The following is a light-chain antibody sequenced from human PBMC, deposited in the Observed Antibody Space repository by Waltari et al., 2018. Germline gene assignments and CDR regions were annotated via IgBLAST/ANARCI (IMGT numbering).Light chain of an antibody. CDR1: QSVSSN. V-gene: IGKV3-15*01. Sequence: EIVMTQSQATLSVSPGERVTLSCRASQSVSSNLAWYQQKPGQAPRLLIYDASARATGIPARFSGSGSGTEFTLTISSLQSEDFAVYYCQQYNNWPVTFGGGTKVEIK. CDR2: DAS. CDR3: QQYNNWPVT. J-gene: IGKJ4*01.